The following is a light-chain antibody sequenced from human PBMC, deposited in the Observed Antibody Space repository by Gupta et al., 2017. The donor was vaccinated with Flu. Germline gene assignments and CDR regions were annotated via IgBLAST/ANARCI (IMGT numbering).Light chain of an antibody. CDR2: GAS. CDR3: QHRPNWPSPS. J-gene: IGKJ1*01. V-gene: IGKV3-11*01. CDR1: RSITNY. Sequence: SLSPGERATLSCRASRSITNYVSWYQQRPGQAPRLLIYGASNRATGIPARFSGSGSGTEFTLPISGLTPDDFAVYYCQHRPNWPSPSLGQGT.